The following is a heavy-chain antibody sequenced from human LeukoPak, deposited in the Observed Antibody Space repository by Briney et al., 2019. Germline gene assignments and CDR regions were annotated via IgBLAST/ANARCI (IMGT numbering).Heavy chain of an antibody. V-gene: IGHV4-34*01. J-gene: IGHJ3*02. Sequence: SETLSLTCAVYGGSFSGYYWSWIRQCPGKGLEWIGEINHSGSTNYNPSLKSRVTISVDTSKNQFSLKLTSVTAADTAVYYCARPYNYGDYVRAFDIWGQGTMVTVSS. D-gene: IGHD4-17*01. CDR2: INHSGST. CDR3: ARPYNYGDYVRAFDI. CDR1: GGSFSGYY.